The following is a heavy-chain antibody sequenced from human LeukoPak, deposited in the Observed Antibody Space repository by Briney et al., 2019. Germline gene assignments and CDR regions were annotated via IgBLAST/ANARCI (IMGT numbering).Heavy chain of an antibody. CDR1: GGSISPYY. V-gene: IGHV3-11*04. CDR2: ISGSGSSI. J-gene: IGHJ4*02. Sequence: LSLTCTVSGGSISPYYWSWVRQAPGKGLEWVSYISGSGSSIYHADSVKGRFTISRDNAKNSLFLQMNSLRAEDTAVYYCARHPLDYWGQGTLVTVSS. CDR3: ARHPLDY.